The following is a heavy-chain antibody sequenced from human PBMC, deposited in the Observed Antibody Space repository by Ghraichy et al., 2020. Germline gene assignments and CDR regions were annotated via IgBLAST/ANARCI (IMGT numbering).Heavy chain of an antibody. D-gene: IGHD1-26*01. CDR2: ISWDGGST. Sequence: GGSLRLSCAASGFTFDDYTMHWVRQAPGKGLEWVSLISWDGGSTYYADSVKGRFTISRDNSKNSLYLQMNSLRTEDTALYYCAKGFLVGATSLDAFDIWGQGTMVTVSS. J-gene: IGHJ3*02. V-gene: IGHV3-43*01. CDR1: GFTFDDYT. CDR3: AKGFLVGATSLDAFDI.